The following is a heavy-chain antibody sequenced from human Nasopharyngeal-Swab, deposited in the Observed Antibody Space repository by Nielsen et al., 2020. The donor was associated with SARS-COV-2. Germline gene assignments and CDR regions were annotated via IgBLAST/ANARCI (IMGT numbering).Heavy chain of an antibody. CDR3: ARSTMVRGYYYYYGMDV. Sequence: ASVKVSCKASGYTFTGYYMHWVRQAPGQGLEWMGWINPNSGGTNYAQKFQGRVTMTRDTSISTAYMELSSLRSEDTAVYYCARSTMVRGYYYYYGMDVWGQGTTVTVSS. CDR2: INPNSGGT. D-gene: IGHD3-10*01. CDR1: GYTFTGYY. J-gene: IGHJ6*02. V-gene: IGHV1-2*02.